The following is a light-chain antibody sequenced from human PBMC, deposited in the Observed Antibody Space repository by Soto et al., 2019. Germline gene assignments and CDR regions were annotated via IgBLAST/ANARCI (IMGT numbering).Light chain of an antibody. J-gene: IGKJ1*01. Sequence: EIVMTQSPATLSLSPGERATLSCRASQSITRNLAWYQQTPGQAPRLLIYGASTRATGIPARFSGSGSGTEFTLTISSLQSEDFAVYYCQQYNIWPMWTFGQGTKVEIK. CDR2: GAS. CDR3: QQYNIWPMWT. V-gene: IGKV3-15*01. CDR1: QSITRN.